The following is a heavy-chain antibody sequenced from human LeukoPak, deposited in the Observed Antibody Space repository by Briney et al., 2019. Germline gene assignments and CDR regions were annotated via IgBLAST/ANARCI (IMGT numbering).Heavy chain of an antibody. CDR3: ARGSIAAAFQFDY. CDR2: IKQDGSEK. D-gene: IGHD6-13*01. CDR1: GFTFSTFW. J-gene: IGHJ4*02. V-gene: IGHV3-7*01. Sequence: PGGSLRLSCAASGFTFSTFWMSWVRQAPGKGLEWVANIKQDGSEKYYVDSVKGRFTISRDHAKNSLYLQMNSLRAEDTAVYYCARGSIAAAFQFDYWGRGTLVTVSS.